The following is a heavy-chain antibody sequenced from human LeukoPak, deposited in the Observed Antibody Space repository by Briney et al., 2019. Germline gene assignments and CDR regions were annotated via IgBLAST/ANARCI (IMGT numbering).Heavy chain of an antibody. J-gene: IGHJ4*02. V-gene: IGHV3-23*01. CDR2: ISSDGRGT. Sequence: PGRSLRLSCAASGFTFSSYAMSWVRQAPGRGLEWVSAISSDGRGTYYADSVKGRFTISRDNSKNTLSLQMNSLRADDTAIYYCAKMSGFYWGVNWGQGTLVTVSS. CDR1: GFTFSSYA. D-gene: IGHD3-3*01. CDR3: AKMSGFYWGVN.